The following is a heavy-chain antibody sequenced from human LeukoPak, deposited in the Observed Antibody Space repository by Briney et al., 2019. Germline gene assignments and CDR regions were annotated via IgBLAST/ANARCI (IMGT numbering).Heavy chain of an antibody. J-gene: IGHJ4*02. D-gene: IGHD5-12*01. CDR1: GFTFSTYE. CDR2: ISSSGSTI. Sequence: GGSLRLSCAASGFTFSTYEMNWVRQAPGRGLEWVSYISSSGSTIYYADSVKGRFTISRDNAKSSLYLQMNSLRAEDTAVYYRARDNRVDGSFDYWGQGTLVTVSS. V-gene: IGHV3-48*03. CDR3: ARDNRVDGSFDY.